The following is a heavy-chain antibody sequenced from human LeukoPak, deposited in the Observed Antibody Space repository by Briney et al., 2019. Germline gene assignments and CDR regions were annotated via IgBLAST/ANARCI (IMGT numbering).Heavy chain of an antibody. V-gene: IGHV3-30*18. J-gene: IGHJ4*02. CDR1: GFTFSSYG. CDR2: ISYDGSNK. CDR3: AKDPYCSGGSCYVGWFDY. D-gene: IGHD2-15*01. Sequence: GRSLRLSCAASGFTFSSYGMHWVRQAPGKGLEWVAVISYDGSNKYYADSVKGRFTISRDNSKNTLYLQMNSLRAGDTAVYYCAKDPYCSGGSCYVGWFDYWGQGTLVTVSS.